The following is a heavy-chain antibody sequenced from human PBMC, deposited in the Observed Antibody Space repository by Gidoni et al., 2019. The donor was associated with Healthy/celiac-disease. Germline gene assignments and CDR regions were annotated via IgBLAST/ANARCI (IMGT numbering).Heavy chain of an antibody. V-gene: IGHV3-30*18. CDR3: AKGGYSSSWLDY. Sequence: QVQLVESGGGVVQPGRSLRLSCAASGFTFSSYGMHWVRQAPGKGLEWVAVISYDGSNKYYADSVKGRFTISRDNSKNTLYLQMNSLRAEDTAVYYCAKGGYSSSWLDYWGQGTLVTVSS. D-gene: IGHD6-13*01. CDR1: GFTFSSYG. CDR2: ISYDGSNK. J-gene: IGHJ4*02.